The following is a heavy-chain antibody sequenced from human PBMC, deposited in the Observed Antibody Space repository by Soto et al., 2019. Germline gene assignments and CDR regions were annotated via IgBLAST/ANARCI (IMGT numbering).Heavy chain of an antibody. Sequence: PSETLSLTCTVSGGSVSSGSYYWSWIRQPPGKGLEWIGYIYYSGSTNYNPSLKSRVTISVDTSKNQFPLKLSSVTAADTAVYYFARTWGEMAGAGTNCWFDPGGQETRVTVSS. D-gene: IGHD1-1*01. V-gene: IGHV4-61*01. CDR3: ARTWGEMAGAGTNCWFDP. J-gene: IGHJ5*02. CDR1: GGSVSSGSYY. CDR2: IYYSGST.